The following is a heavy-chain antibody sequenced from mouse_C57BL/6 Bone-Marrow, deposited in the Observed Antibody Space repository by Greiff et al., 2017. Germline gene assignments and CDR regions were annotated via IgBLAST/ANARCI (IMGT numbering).Heavy chain of an antibody. CDR1: GYAFTNYL. Sequence: LVESGAELVRPGTSVKVSCKASGYAFTNYLIEWVKQRPGQGLEWIGVINPGSGGTNYNEKFKGKATLTADKASSTAYMQLSSLTSEDSAVYFCARNPLDSSGYRDYAMDYCGQGTSVTVSS. CDR2: INPGSGGT. V-gene: IGHV1-54*01. J-gene: IGHJ4*01. CDR3: ARNPLDSSGYRDYAMDY. D-gene: IGHD3-2*02.